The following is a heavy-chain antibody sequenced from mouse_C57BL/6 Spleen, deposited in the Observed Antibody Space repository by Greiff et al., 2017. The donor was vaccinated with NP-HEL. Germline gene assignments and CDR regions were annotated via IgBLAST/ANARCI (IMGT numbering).Heavy chain of an antibody. CDR1: GFTFSSYA. CDR3: ARDLDYAMDY. Sequence: DVQLVESGGGLVKPGGSLKLSCAASGFTFSSYAMSWVRQTPEKRLEWVATISDGGSYTYYPDNIKGRFTISRDNDKNNLYLQMSQLKSEDTAMYYCARDLDYAMDYWGQGTSVTVSS. CDR2: ISDGGSYT. J-gene: IGHJ4*01. V-gene: IGHV5-4*01.